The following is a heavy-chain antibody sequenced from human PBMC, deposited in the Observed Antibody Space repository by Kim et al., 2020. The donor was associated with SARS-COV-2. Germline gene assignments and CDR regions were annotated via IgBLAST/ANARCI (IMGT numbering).Heavy chain of an antibody. CDR3: AKGAAFGVVVPAAMGGMDG. J-gene: IGHJ6*02. Sequence: GGSLRLSCAASGFTFSSYAMSWVRQAPGKGLEWVSAISGSGGSTYYADSVKGRFTISRDNSKNTLYLQMNSLRAEDTAVYYCAKGAAFGVVVPAAMGGMDGWGQGTTVTVSS. D-gene: IGHD2-2*01. V-gene: IGHV3-23*01. CDR1: GFTFSSYA. CDR2: ISGSGGST.